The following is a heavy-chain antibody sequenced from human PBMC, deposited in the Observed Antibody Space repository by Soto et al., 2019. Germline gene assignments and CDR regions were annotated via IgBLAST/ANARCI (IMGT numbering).Heavy chain of an antibody. V-gene: IGHV3-21*06. CDR1: GFTFTRYS. CDR2: ISSTTNYI. J-gene: IGHJ4*02. CDR3: ARESEDLTSNFDY. Sequence: GGSLRLSCAASGFTFTRYSMNWVRQAPGKGLEWVSSISSTTNYIYYGDSMNGRFTISRDNAKNSLYLEMNSLRAEDTPVYYCARESEDLTSNFDYWGQGTLVTVSS.